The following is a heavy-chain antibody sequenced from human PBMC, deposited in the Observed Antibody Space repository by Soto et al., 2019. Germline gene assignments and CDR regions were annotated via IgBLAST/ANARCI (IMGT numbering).Heavy chain of an antibody. J-gene: IGHJ3*02. CDR1: GGSISSDGYF. CDR3: ATEGGGADAFDI. D-gene: IGHD2-21*01. Sequence: SETLSLTCTVSGGSISSDGYFWHWIRQHPGKGLEWIGHISYSGSTYYSPSLKSRLFMSIDTSTNHFSLKLTSVSAADTAVYYCATEGGGADAFDIWGQGKMVTVS. V-gene: IGHV4-31*03. CDR2: ISYSGST.